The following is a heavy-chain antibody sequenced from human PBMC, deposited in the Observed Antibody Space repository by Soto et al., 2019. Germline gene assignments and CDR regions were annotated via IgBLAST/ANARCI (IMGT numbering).Heavy chain of an antibody. CDR2: VSIGGST. Sequence: DVQLLEYGGGLVQPEGSLRLSCAASGFTFSSYAMGWVRQGPGKGLEWVAVVSIGGSTHYADSVRGRFTISRDNSKNTLSLQMNSLTAEDTDVYFCAKGRGAGGHFDYWGEGALVTVSS. J-gene: IGHJ4*02. D-gene: IGHD2-15*01. V-gene: IGHV3-23*01. CDR1: GFTFSSYA. CDR3: AKGRGAGGHFDY.